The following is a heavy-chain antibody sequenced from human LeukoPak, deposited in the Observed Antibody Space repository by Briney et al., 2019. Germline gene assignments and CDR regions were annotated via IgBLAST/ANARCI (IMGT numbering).Heavy chain of an antibody. D-gene: IGHD4-17*01. J-gene: IGHJ4*02. CDR2: TSSSSSYI. CDR3: ARDHGDYSFDY. Sequence: GGSLRLSCAASGFTFSSYSMNWVRQAPGKGLEWVSSTSSSSSYIYYADSVKGRFTISRDNAKNSLYLQMNSLRAEDTAVYYCARDHGDYSFDYWGQGTLVTVSS. CDR1: GFTFSSYS. V-gene: IGHV3-21*01.